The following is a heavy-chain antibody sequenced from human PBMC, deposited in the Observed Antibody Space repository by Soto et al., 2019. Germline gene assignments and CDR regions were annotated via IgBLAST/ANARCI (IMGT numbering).Heavy chain of an antibody. V-gene: IGHV1-46*01. D-gene: IGHD1-26*01. CDR2: INPSGGST. CDR3: ASDSGSYCFDY. Sequence: ASVKVSCKASGYTFTSYYMHWVRQAPRQGLEWMGIINPSGGSTSYAQKFQGRVTMTRDTSTSTVYMELSSLRSEDTAVYYCASDSGSYCFDYWGQGTLVTVSS. J-gene: IGHJ4*02. CDR1: GYTFTSYY.